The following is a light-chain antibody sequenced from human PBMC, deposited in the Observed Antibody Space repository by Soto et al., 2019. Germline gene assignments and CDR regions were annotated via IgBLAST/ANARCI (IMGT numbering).Light chain of an antibody. V-gene: IGKV3-11*01. CDR1: QSVSSY. CDR3: QQRSNWPPRIT. CDR2: DAS. J-gene: IGKJ5*01. Sequence: EIVLTQSPATLSLSPGERATLSCRASQSVSSYLAWYQQKPGQAPRLLIYDASNRATGIPARFSGSGSGTDFPPTISSLEPENFAVYYCQQRSNWPPRITFGQGTRLEIK.